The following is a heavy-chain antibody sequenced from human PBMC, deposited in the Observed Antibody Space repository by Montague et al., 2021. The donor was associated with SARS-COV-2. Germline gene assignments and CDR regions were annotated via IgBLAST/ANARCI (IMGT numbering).Heavy chain of an antibody. V-gene: IGHV4-31*03. D-gene: IGHD3-10*01. Sequence: TLSLTCTISGDFVSSDGYYWSWIRQHPGKGLEWIGAIYYSGSTHYNPSLKSRVTISVDTSKNQFSLKLSSVTAADTAVYYCAREVMGSVNYYQAIKYGLDVWGQGTTVTVSS. J-gene: IGHJ6*02. CDR2: IYYSGST. CDR3: AREVMGSVNYYQAIKYGLDV. CDR1: GDFVSSDGYY.